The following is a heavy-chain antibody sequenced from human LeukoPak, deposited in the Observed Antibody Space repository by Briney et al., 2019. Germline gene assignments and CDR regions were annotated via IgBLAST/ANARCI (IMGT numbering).Heavy chain of an antibody. Sequence: PSETLSLTCTVSGGSISSYYWSWIRQPPGKGREWIGYIYYTGSTNYNPSLKSRVTLPVDTSKNQFSLKLSSVTAADTAVYYCARGVVMSDAFDIWGQGTMVTVSS. CDR2: IYYTGST. V-gene: IGHV4-59*12. CDR1: GGSISSYY. CDR3: ARGVVMSDAFDI. J-gene: IGHJ3*02. D-gene: IGHD3-22*01.